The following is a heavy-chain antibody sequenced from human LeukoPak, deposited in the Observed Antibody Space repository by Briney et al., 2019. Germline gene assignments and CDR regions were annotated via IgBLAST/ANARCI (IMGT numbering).Heavy chain of an antibody. CDR3: TAGTGYTDFDY. Sequence: PGGSLRLSCAASGFTFSNAWMSWARQAPGKGLEWVGRIKSKTDDGTRDFAAPVKGRFTISRDDSKNTLYLQMNSLRTEDTAVYYCTAGTGYTDFDYWGQGTLVTVSS. V-gene: IGHV3-15*01. CDR1: GFTFSNAW. CDR2: IKSKTDDGTR. J-gene: IGHJ4*02. D-gene: IGHD6-13*01.